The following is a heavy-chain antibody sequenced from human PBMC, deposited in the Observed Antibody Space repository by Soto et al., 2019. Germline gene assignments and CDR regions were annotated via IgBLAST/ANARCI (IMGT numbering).Heavy chain of an antibody. Sequence: GGSLRLSCAASGFTFNSCAMSWVRQAPGKGLEWVSLMSGSGDSAYYADSVKGRFTISRDNSNNTLFLQMDSLRAEDTAVYYCAKDFNPQPDVWGKGTTVTVSS. CDR2: MSGSGDSA. V-gene: IGHV3-23*01. CDR3: AKDFNPQPDV. J-gene: IGHJ6*04. CDR1: GFTFNSCA.